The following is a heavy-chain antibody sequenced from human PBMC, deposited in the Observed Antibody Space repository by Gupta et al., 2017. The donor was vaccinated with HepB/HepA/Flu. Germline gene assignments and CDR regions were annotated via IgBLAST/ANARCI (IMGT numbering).Heavy chain of an antibody. CDR2: AFYSGST. J-gene: IGHJ4*02. Sequence: VQLQESGPGLVKPSETLSLTCTVSGGSISGYYWSWIRQSPGKGLEWIGYAFYSGSTGYNPSLESRVTISVDTSKNQFSLRLTSVTAADTAVYFCARRGSSQGYDFYLDYGGQGTLVTVSS. D-gene: IGHD3-3*01. CDR3: ARRGSSQGYDFYLDY. V-gene: IGHV4-59*08. CDR1: GGSISGYY.